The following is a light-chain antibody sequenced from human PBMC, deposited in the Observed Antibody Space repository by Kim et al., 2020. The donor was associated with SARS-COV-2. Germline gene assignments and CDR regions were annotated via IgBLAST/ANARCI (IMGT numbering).Light chain of an antibody. J-gene: IGKJ2*01. CDR3: QQYKSYPNT. CDR1: QSINRW. CDR2: RAS. Sequence: SAPGGERVTITWRASQSINRWVAWDQQKPGKAPKRLIYRASSLESGVPSRFSGSESGTEFTLTISSLQPDDFATYYWQQYKSYPNTFGQGTKLEI. V-gene: IGKV1-5*03.